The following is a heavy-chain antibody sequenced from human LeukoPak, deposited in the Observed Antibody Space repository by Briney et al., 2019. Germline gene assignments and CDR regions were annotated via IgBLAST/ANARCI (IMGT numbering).Heavy chain of an antibody. CDR1: GGTFSSYA. CDR3: ARLYSSSWYLRSRDDY. Sequence: GASVKVSCKASGGTFSSYAISWVRQAPGQGLEWMGGIIPIFGTASYAQKFQGRVTITTDESTSTAYMELSSLRSEDTAVYYCARLYSSSWYLRSRDDYWGQGTLVTVSS. D-gene: IGHD6-13*01. J-gene: IGHJ4*02. V-gene: IGHV1-69*05. CDR2: IIPIFGTA.